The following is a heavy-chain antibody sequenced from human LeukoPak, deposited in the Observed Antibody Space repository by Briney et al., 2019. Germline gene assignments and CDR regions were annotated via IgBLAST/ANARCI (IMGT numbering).Heavy chain of an antibody. Sequence: GASVKVSCKASGYTFTGYYMHWVRQAPGQGLEWMGWINPNSGGTNYAQKFQGRVTMTRDTSISTAYMELSRLRSDDTAVYYCAGFPRYFDYHAFDIWGQGTMVTVSS. CDR1: GYTFTGYY. J-gene: IGHJ3*02. CDR2: INPNSGGT. D-gene: IGHD3-9*01. CDR3: AGFPRYFDYHAFDI. V-gene: IGHV1-2*02.